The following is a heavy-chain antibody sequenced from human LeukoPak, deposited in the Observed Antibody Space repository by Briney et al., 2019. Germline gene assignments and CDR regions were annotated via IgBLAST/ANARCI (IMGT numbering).Heavy chain of an antibody. CDR2: IKHRGRS. CDR1: GSSISSDYY. J-gene: IGHJ4*02. D-gene: IGHD2-15*01. CDR3: ARVVGATSIDY. V-gene: IGHV4-38-2*02. Sequence: SETLSLTCSVSGSSISSDYYWGWVRQPPGKGLEWIGSIKHRGRSYYNPSLKSRVTISVDTSKNQFSLQLSSVTTADTAVYYCARVVGATSIDYWGQGILVTVSS.